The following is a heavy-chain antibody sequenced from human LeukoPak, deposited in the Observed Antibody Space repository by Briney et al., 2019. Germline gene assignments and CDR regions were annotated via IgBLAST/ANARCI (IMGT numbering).Heavy chain of an antibody. CDR1: GGSFSGYY. V-gene: IGHV4-34*01. J-gene: IGHJ4*02. D-gene: IGHD3-22*01. CDR2: INHSGST. Sequence: SETLSLTCAVYGGSFSGYYWSWIRQPPGKGLEWIGEINHSGSTNYNPSLESRVTISVDTSKNQFSLKLSSVTAADTAVYYCASPSLYYDSSGYAYWGQGTLVTVSS. CDR3: ASPSLYYDSSGYAY.